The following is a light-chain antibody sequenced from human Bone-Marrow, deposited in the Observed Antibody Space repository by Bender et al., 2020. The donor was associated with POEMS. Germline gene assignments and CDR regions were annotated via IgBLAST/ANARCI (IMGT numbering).Light chain of an antibody. V-gene: IGLV2-23*01. Sequence: QSALTQPASVSGSPGQSLTISCTGTNSDVVSYSLVSWYQQHPGKAPKLIIFEASERPSGVSHRFSGSKSGNTASLTISGVQAEDEGDYYCCAYARSSTVVFGGGTKLTVL. CDR1: NSDVVSYSL. CDR3: CAYARSSTVV. CDR2: EAS. J-gene: IGLJ2*01.